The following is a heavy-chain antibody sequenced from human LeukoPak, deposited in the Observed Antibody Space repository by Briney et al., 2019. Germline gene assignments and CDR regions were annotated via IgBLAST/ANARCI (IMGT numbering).Heavy chain of an antibody. D-gene: IGHD6-19*01. J-gene: IGHJ6*02. CDR2: INHSGST. CDR1: GGSFSGYY. Sequence: PSETLSLTCAVYGGSFSGYYWSWIRQPPGKGLEWIGEINHSGSTTYNPSLKSRVTISVDTSEKQFSLKLNSVTAADTAVYYCASGSIGSGWYGGYYYGMDVWGQGTTVTVSS. CDR3: ASGSIGSGWYGGYYYGMDV. V-gene: IGHV4-34*01.